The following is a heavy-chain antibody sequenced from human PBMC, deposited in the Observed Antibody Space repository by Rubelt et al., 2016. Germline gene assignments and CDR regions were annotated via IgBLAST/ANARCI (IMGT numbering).Heavy chain of an antibody. CDR2: INHSGST. V-gene: IGHV4-38-2*02. J-gene: IGHJ4*02. D-gene: IGHD6-13*01. Sequence: QVQLQESGPGLVKPSETLSLTCTVSGYSISSGYYWGWIRQPPGKGLEWIGEINHSGSTNYNPSLKSRVTISVDTAKNQFSLKLSSVTAADTAVYYCARDPGYSSSWHIFDYWGQGTLVTVSS. CDR3: ARDPGYSSSWHIFDY. CDR1: GYSISSGYY.